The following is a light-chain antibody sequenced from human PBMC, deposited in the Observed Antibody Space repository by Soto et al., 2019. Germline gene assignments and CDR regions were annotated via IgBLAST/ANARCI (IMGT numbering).Light chain of an antibody. CDR2: RAS. Sequence: DIVLTQSPGTLSLSPGERATLSCRASQSVIANYLAWYQQKPGQAPRLLIYRASSRATGIPDRFSGTGSGTDFTLTSSRVEPEDFAVYYCQQYGTAPITFGQGTRLEI. CDR3: QQYGTAPIT. V-gene: IGKV3-20*01. J-gene: IGKJ5*01. CDR1: QSVIANY.